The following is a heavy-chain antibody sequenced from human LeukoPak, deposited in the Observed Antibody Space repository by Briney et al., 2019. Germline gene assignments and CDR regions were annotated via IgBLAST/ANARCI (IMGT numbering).Heavy chain of an antibody. D-gene: IGHD3-22*01. J-gene: IGHJ3*01. CDR1: GFTFDDSA. Sequence: GGSLRLSCAASGFTFDDSAMHWVRQAPGKGLEWVSGINWNSDTIGYADSVKGRFTISRDNAKNTLYLQLNSLRPEDMALYYCAKGVDSSLGGNDAFDVWGQGTMVTVSS. CDR2: INWNSDTI. CDR3: AKGVDSSLGGNDAFDV. V-gene: IGHV3-9*03.